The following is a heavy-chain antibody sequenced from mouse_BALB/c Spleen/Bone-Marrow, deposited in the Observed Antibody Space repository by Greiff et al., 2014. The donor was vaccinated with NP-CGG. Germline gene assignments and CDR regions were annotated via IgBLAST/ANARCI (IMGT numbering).Heavy chain of an antibody. CDR3: AREDGNHVGFAY. CDR1: GYTFSSYW. V-gene: IGHV1-9*01. D-gene: IGHD2-1*01. J-gene: IGHJ3*01. CDR2: ILPGSGST. Sequence: VQLQQSGAELMKPGASVKISCKATGYTFSSYWIEWVKQRPGHGLEWIGEILPGSGSTNYNVKFKGKATFTADTSSNTAYMQLSSLTSEDSAVYYCAREDGNHVGFAYWGQGTLVTVSA.